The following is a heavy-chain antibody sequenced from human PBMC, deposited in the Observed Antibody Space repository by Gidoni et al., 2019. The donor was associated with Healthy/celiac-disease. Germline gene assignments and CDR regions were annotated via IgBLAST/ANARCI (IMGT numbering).Heavy chain of an antibody. D-gene: IGHD3-10*01. CDR3: ARDGEKWFGEPGLDY. Sequence: EVQLVESGGGLVQPGGSLRLSCAASGFTFSSYSMNWVRQAPGKGLEWVSYISSSSSTIYYADSVKGRFTISRDNAKNSLYLQMNSLRAEDTAVYYCARDGEKWFGEPGLDYWGQGTLVTVSS. CDR1: GFTFSSYS. CDR2: ISSSSSTI. V-gene: IGHV3-48*04. J-gene: IGHJ4*02.